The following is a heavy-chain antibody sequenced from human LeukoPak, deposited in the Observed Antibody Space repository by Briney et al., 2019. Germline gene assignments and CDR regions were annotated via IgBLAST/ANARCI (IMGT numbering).Heavy chain of an antibody. Sequence: PSETLSLTCTVSGGSISSSSYYWGWIRQPPGKGLEWVGSFYYRQPQTKYNPSPKSRVTISVDTSKNQFSLKLSSVTAAATAVYCCARGRSTMVRGVEINFDYWGQGTLVTVSS. J-gene: IGHJ4*02. CDR2: FYYRQPQT. CDR3: ARGRSTMVRGVEINFDY. V-gene: IGHV4-39*01. D-gene: IGHD3-10*01. CDR1: GGSISSSSYY.